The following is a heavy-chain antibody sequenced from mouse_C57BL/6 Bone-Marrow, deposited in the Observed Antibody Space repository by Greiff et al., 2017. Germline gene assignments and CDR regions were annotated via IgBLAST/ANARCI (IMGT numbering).Heavy chain of an antibody. CDR2: ISSGSSTI. CDR3: ARPLAITTVVDYYAMDY. Sequence: EVKLEESGGGLVKPGGSLKLSCAASGFTFSDYGMHWVRQAPEKGLEWVAYISSGSSTIYYADTVKGRFTISRDNAKNTLFLQMTSLMSEDTAMYYCARPLAITTVVDYYAMDYWGQGTSVTASS. D-gene: IGHD1-1*01. CDR1: GFTFSDYG. V-gene: IGHV5-17*01. J-gene: IGHJ4*01.